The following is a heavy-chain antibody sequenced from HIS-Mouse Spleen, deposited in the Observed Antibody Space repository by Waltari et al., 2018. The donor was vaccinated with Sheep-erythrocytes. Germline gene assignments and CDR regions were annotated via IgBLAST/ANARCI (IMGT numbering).Heavy chain of an antibody. CDR3: ARLYYYDSSGYYFDY. D-gene: IGHD3-22*01. CDR1: GGSISSSSYY. Sequence: QLQLQESGPGLVKPSETLSLTCTVSGGSISSSSYYWGWIRQPPGKGLEWIGSIDYSGSTYDNPSLKSRVTISVDTSKNQFSLKLSSVTAADTAVYYCARLYYYDSSGYYFDYWGQGTLVTVSS. CDR2: IDYSGST. J-gene: IGHJ4*02. V-gene: IGHV4-39*01.